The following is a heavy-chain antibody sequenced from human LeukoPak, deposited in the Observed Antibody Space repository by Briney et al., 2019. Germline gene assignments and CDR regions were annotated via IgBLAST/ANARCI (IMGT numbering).Heavy chain of an antibody. CDR1: GYTFTSYG. CDR3: ARVVTMVRGVQVGGY. Sequence: ASVKVSCKASGYTFTSYGISWVRQAPGQGLEWMGWISAYNGNTNYAQKLQGRVTMTTDTSTSTAYMELRSLRSDDTAVYYCARVVTMVRGVQVGGYWGQGTLVTVSS. CDR2: ISAYNGNT. J-gene: IGHJ4*02. V-gene: IGHV1-18*04. D-gene: IGHD3-10*01.